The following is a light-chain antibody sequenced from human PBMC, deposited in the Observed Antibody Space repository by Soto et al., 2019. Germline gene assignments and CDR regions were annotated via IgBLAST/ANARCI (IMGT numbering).Light chain of an antibody. CDR2: KAS. V-gene: IGKV1-5*03. Sequence: DIQMTQSPSTLSASVGDRVTITCRASQSISSWLAWYQQKPGKAPKLLIYKASSLESGVPSRFSGSGSGKECTLTISSLQPDDFATYYCQQYNSYTFGQGTNLEIK. CDR1: QSISSW. J-gene: IGKJ2*01. CDR3: QQYNSYT.